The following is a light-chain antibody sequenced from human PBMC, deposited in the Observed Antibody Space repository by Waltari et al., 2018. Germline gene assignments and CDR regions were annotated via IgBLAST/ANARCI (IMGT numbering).Light chain of an antibody. Sequence: DIQVTQSPSILSASVGDRVTISCRASQSISTWLAWYQERPGKVPKLLIYQASTLKSGVPSRFSGSGSGTEFTLTISSLQPDDFATYYCQQHSTYPITFGQGTRLEIK. CDR3: QQHSTYPIT. J-gene: IGKJ5*01. V-gene: IGKV1-5*03. CDR1: QSISTW. CDR2: QAS.